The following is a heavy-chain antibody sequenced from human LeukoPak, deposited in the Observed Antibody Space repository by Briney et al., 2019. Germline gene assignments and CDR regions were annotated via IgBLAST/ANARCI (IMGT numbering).Heavy chain of an antibody. Sequence: GGSLRLSCAASGFTFSSYWMSWVRQAPGKGLEWVANIKGDGSEKNYVGSVKGRFTISRDNAKNSLYLQMNSLRAEDTAVYYCAKDTPFGGNWGQGTLVTVSS. J-gene: IGHJ4*02. CDR2: IKGDGSEK. CDR3: AKDTPFGGN. D-gene: IGHD1-26*01. CDR1: GFTFSSYW. V-gene: IGHV3-7*01.